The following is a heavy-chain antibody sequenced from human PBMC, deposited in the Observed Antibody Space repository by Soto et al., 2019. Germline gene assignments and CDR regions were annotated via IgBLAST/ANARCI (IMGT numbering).Heavy chain of an antibody. Sequence: QVQLVESGGGVVQPGRSLRLSCAASGFTFSSYGMHWVRQAPGKGLEWVAVIWYDGSNKYYADSVKGRFTISRDNSKNTLYLEMNSLKDEDTAVYYCAIPYSNSWCFDYWGQGTLVTVSS. V-gene: IGHV3-33*01. CDR2: IWYDGSNK. J-gene: IGHJ4*02. D-gene: IGHD6-13*01. CDR3: AIPYSNSWCFDY. CDR1: GFTFSSYG.